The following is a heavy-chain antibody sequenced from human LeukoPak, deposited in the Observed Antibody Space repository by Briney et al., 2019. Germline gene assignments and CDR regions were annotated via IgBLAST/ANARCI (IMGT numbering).Heavy chain of an antibody. CDR3: AREYYYDSSGYSAGAGGY. J-gene: IGHJ4*02. Sequence: ASVKVSCKASGYTFTGYYMHWVRQAPGQGHEWMGWINPNSGGTNYAQKFQGRVTMTRDTSISTAYMELSRLRSDDTAVYYCAREYYYDSSGYSAGAGGYWGQGTLVTVSS. CDR2: INPNSGGT. D-gene: IGHD3-22*01. V-gene: IGHV1-2*02. CDR1: GYTFTGYY.